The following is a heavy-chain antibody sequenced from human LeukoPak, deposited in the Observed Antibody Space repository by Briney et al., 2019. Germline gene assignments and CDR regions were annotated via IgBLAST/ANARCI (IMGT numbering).Heavy chain of an antibody. CDR2: IYTSGST. CDR3: ARGRALRYFDWLPGRYYFDY. Sequence: SETLSLTCTVSGGSISSYYWSWIRQPPGKGLEWIGYIYTSGSTNYNPSLKSRVTISVDTSKNQFSLKLSSVTAADTAVYYCARGRALRYFDWLPGRYYFDYWGQGTLVTVSS. V-gene: IGHV4-4*09. CDR1: GGSISSYY. D-gene: IGHD3-9*01. J-gene: IGHJ4*02.